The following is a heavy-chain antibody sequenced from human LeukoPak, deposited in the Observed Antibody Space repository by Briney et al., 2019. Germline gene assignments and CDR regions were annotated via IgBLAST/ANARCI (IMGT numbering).Heavy chain of an antibody. CDR3: ARSPLSTVAGDINNWFDP. Sequence: SVKVSCKASGGTFSSYAISWVRQAPGQGLGWMGGIIPIFGTANYAQKIQGRVTITADESTSTAYMELSSLRSEDTAVYYCARSPLSTVAGDINNWFDPWGQGTLVTVSS. CDR1: GGTFSSYA. J-gene: IGHJ5*02. CDR2: IIPIFGTA. V-gene: IGHV1-69*01. D-gene: IGHD6-19*01.